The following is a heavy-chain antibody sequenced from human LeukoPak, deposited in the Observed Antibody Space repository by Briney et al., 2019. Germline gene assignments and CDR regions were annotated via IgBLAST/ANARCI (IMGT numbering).Heavy chain of an antibody. D-gene: IGHD1-26*01. CDR2: IYHSGST. J-gene: IGHJ4*02. CDR1: GGSISGSNW. V-gene: IGHV4-4*02. CDR3: ALVGATMGALDY. Sequence: PSETLSLTCAVSGGSISGSNWWSWVRQPPGKGLEWIGEIYHSGSTNYNPSLKSRVTISVDKSKNQFSLKLSSVTAADTAVYYCALVGATMGALDYWGQGTLVTVSS.